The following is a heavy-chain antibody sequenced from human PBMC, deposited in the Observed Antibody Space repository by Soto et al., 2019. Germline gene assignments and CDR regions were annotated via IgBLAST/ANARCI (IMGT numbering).Heavy chain of an antibody. CDR1: GYTFTSYD. CDR2: MNPNSGNT. V-gene: IGHV1-8*01. CDR3: ARGPRTTVTTGGWFDP. D-gene: IGHD4-17*01. J-gene: IGHJ5*02. Sequence: QVPLVQSGAEVKKPGASVKVSCKASGYTFTSYDINWVRQATGQGLEWMGWMNPNSGNTGYAQKFQGRVTMTRNTSISTAYMELSSLRSEDTAVYYCARGPRTTVTTGGWFDPWGQGTLVTVSS.